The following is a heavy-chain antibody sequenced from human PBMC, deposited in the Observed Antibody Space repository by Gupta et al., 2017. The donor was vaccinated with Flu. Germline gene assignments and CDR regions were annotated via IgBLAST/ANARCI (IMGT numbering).Heavy chain of an antibody. Sequence: GLEWVANIKQDGSEKYYVDSVKGRFTISRDNAKNSVFLQMNSLRVDDTAVYYCARGRENRWFDPWGQGTLVTVSS. CDR3: ARGRENRWFDP. V-gene: IGHV3-7*04. CDR2: IKQDGSEK. J-gene: IGHJ5*02.